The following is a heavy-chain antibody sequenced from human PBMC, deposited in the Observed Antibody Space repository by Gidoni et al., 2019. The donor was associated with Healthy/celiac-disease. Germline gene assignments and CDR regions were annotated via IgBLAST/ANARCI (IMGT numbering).Heavy chain of an antibody. CDR2: IDWDDDK. J-gene: IGHJ4*02. Sequence: QVTLRESGPALVKPTQTLTLTCTFSGFSLSTSGMCVSWIRQPPGKALEWLARIDWDDDKYYSTSLKTRLTISKDTSKNQVVLTMTNMDPVDTATYYCARITIAAAGTVLDYWGQGTLVTVSS. CDR3: ARITIAAAGTVLDY. D-gene: IGHD6-13*01. V-gene: IGHV2-70*15. CDR1: GFSLSTSGMC.